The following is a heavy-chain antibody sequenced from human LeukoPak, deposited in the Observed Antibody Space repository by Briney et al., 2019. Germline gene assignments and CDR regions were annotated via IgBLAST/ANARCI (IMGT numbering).Heavy chain of an antibody. D-gene: IGHD1-1*01. CDR3: ARETSNAFDI. J-gene: IGHJ3*02. CDR1: GFTFSSYW. Sequence: GGSLRLSCAASGFTFSSYWMHWVRQAPGKGPVWVSRINSDGSSTSYADSVKGRFTISRDNAKNTLYLQMNSLRAEDTAVYYCARETSNAFDIWGQGTMVTVSS. CDR2: INSDGSST. V-gene: IGHV3-74*01.